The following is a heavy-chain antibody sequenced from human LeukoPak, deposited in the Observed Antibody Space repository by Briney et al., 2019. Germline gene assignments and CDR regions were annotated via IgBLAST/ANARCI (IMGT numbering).Heavy chain of an antibody. Sequence: SETLSLTCAVYGGSFSGYYWSWIRQPPGKGLEWIGEINHSGSTNYNPSLKSRVTISVDTPKNQFSLKLSSVTAADTAVYYCARGQSRFRILVPAASGAFDIWGQGTMVTVSS. CDR1: GGSFSGYY. CDR2: INHSGST. V-gene: IGHV4-34*01. J-gene: IGHJ3*02. D-gene: IGHD2-2*01. CDR3: ARGQSRFRILVPAASGAFDI.